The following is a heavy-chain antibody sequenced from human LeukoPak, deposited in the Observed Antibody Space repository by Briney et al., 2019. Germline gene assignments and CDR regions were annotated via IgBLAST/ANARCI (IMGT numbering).Heavy chain of an antibody. D-gene: IGHD3-3*01. V-gene: IGHV3-48*03. CDR2: LSGSGGTI. Sequence: GGSLRLSCAASGFTFSSYEMNWVRQAPGKGLEWISYLSGSGGTIYYSDAVKGRFTISRDNAKNSLYLHMNSLRAEDTAVYYCARVMVEWDRGTTFDIWGQGTMVIVSS. CDR1: GFTFSSYE. CDR3: ARVMVEWDRGTTFDI. J-gene: IGHJ3*02.